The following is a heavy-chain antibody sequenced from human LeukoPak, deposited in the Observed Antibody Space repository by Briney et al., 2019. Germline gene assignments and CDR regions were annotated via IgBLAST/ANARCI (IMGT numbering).Heavy chain of an antibody. D-gene: IGHD3-22*01. CDR1: GGSISSYY. CDR3: ARQVTMIVVVIDY. CDR2: IYYSGST. J-gene: IGHJ4*02. Sequence: SETLSLTCTVSGGSISSYYWSWIRQPPGKGLEWIGYIYYSGSTYYNPSLKSRVTISVDTSKNQFSLKLSSVTAADTAVYYCARQVTMIVVVIDYWGQGTLVTVAS. V-gene: IGHV4-59*04.